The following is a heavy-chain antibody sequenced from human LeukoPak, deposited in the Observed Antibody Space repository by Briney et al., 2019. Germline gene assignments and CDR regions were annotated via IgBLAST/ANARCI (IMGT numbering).Heavy chain of an antibody. CDR2: IKQDGSEK. D-gene: IGHD3-3*01. CDR1: GFTFSSYW. J-gene: IGHJ4*02. V-gene: IGHV3-7*01. CDR3: ARDGGLYYDFWSGYYHY. Sequence: GGSLRLSCAASGFTFSSYWMSWVRQAPGKGLEWVANIKQDGSEKYYVDSVKGRFTISRDNAKNSLYLQMNSLRAEDTAVYYCARDGGLYYDFWSGYYHYWGQGTLVTVSS.